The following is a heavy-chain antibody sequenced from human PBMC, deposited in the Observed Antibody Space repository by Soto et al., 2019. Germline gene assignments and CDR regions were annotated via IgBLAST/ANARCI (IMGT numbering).Heavy chain of an antibody. CDR2: ISAYNGNT. J-gene: IGHJ5*02. CDR3: AREALWFGELKFDP. Sequence: ASVKVSCKASGYTFTSYGISWVRQAPGQGLEWMGWISAYNGNTNYAQKLQGRVTMTTDTSTSTAYMELRSLRSDDTAVYYCAREALWFGELKFDPWGQGPLVTVSS. CDR1: GYTFTSYG. V-gene: IGHV1-18*01. D-gene: IGHD3-10*01.